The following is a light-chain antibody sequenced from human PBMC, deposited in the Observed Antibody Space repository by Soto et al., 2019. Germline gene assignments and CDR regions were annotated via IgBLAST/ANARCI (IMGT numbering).Light chain of an antibody. CDR3: APWDDSLGAYV. J-gene: IGLJ1*01. CDR1: NSNIGTNT. V-gene: IGLV1-44*01. CDR2: TNN. Sequence: QSVLTQPPSASATPGQRVTISCSGSNSNIGTNTVNWYQQLPGTAPRLLIYTNNQRPSGVPQRFSGSKTGTSASLAIGGLQSEDGADYYCAPWDDSLGAYVFGTGTKVTVL.